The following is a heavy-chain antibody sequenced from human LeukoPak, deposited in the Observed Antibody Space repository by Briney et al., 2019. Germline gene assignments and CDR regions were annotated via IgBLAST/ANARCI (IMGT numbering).Heavy chain of an antibody. CDR2: IYTSGST. D-gene: IGHD6-19*01. V-gene: IGHV4-4*07. Sequence: SETLSLTCTVSGGSISSYYWSWIRQPAGKGLEWIGRIYTSGSTNYNPSLKRRVTMSVDTSKNQFSLKLSSVTAADTAVYYCARSIAVAGTRSWFDPWGQGTLVTVSS. CDR1: GGSISSYY. J-gene: IGHJ5*02. CDR3: ARSIAVAGTRSWFDP.